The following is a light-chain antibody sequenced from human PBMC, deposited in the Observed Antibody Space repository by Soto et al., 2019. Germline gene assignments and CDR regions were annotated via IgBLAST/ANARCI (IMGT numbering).Light chain of an antibody. CDR3: CSYADSYSWV. Sequence: QSALTQPRSVSGSPGQSVTISCTGTSSDVGGYNYVSWYQQHPGKAPKLIIYAVIKRPSGVPDRFSGSKSGNTASLTISGLQAEDEADYYCCSYADSYSWVFGGGTKLTVL. CDR2: AVI. V-gene: IGLV2-11*01. CDR1: SSDVGGYNY. J-gene: IGLJ3*02.